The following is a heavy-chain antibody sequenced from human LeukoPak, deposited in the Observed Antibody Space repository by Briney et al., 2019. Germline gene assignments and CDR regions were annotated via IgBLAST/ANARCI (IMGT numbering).Heavy chain of an antibody. V-gene: IGHV4-34*01. CDR2: INHSGST. D-gene: IGHD1-26*01. J-gene: IGHJ5*02. Sequence: SETLSLTCAVYGGSFSGYYWSWIRQPPGKGLEWIGGINHSGSTNYNPSLKSRVTISVDTSKNQFSLKLSSVTAADTAVYYCARAYSGSHGSWFDPWGQGTLVTVSS. CDR1: GGSFSGYY. CDR3: ARAYSGSHGSWFDP.